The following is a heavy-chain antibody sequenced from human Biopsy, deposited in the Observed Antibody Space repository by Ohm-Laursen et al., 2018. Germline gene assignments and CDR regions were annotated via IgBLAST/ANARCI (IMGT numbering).Heavy chain of an antibody. CDR1: GGSISNYY. D-gene: IGHD6-13*01. CDR2: IYSSGST. Sequence: SETLSLTCTVSGGSISNYYWSWIRQPAGKGLEWIGRIYSSGSTNYNPSLKSRVTMSVDTSKNQFPLILSSMTAADAAVYYCAREPRIAAVAYFDPWGQGTLVTVSS. J-gene: IGHJ5*02. V-gene: IGHV4-4*07. CDR3: AREPRIAAVAYFDP.